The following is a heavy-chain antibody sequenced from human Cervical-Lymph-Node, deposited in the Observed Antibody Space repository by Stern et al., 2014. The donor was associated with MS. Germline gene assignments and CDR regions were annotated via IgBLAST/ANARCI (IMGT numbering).Heavy chain of an antibody. CDR3: ARGLPNTGYDP. V-gene: IGHV3-48*01. J-gene: IGHJ5*02. CDR2: ITTVATNI. D-gene: IGHD6-25*01. CDR1: GFTFSSYP. Sequence: EVQLVESGGGLVQPGGSLRLACAASGFTFSSYPMNWVRQAPGKGPEWISYITTVATNIYYADSVKGRFTISRDNAKNSLFLQMNSLRADDTAVYYCARGLPNTGYDPWGQGTLVTVSS.